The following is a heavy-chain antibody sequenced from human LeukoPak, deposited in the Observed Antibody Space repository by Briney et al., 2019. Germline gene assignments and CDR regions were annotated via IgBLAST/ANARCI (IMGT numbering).Heavy chain of an antibody. V-gene: IGHV1-69*02. CDR1: GGTFSSYT. Sequence: SVKVSCKASGGTFSSYTISWVRQAPGKGLEWMGRIIPILVIANYAQKFQGRVTITADKSTSTAYMELSSLTSEDTAVYYCARGNHGDYYFDYWGQGTLVTVSS. CDR3: ARGNHGDYYFDY. J-gene: IGHJ4*02. CDR2: IIPILVIA. D-gene: IGHD2-21*02.